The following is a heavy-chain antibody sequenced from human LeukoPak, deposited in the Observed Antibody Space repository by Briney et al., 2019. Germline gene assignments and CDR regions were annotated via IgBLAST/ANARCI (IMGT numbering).Heavy chain of an antibody. D-gene: IGHD5-18*01. CDR3: ARPQTTQLWPYDAFDI. V-gene: IGHV1-18*01. J-gene: IGHJ3*02. CDR1: GGTFSSYA. CDR2: ISAYNGNT. Sequence: GASVKVSCKASGGTFSSYAISWVRQAPGQGLEWMGWISAYNGNTNYAQKLQGRVTMTTDTSTSTAYMELRSLRSDDTAVYYCARPQTTQLWPYDAFDIWGQGTMVTVSS.